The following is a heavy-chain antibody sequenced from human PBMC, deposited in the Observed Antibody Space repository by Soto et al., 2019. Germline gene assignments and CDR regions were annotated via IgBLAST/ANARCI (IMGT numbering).Heavy chain of an antibody. J-gene: IGHJ5*02. V-gene: IGHV4-4*07. D-gene: IGHD2-21*02. CDR2: IFSSGST. CDR1: GGSITDYS. Sequence: SETLSLTCTVSGGSITDYSWVWIRQPAGKGLEWIGRIFSSGSTNYNPSLKGRITMSLDTSKNQFSLKLNSATATDTAVYFFARDQGVVVTADNWFDPCGQGILVTAPQ. CDR3: ARDQGVVVTADNWFDP.